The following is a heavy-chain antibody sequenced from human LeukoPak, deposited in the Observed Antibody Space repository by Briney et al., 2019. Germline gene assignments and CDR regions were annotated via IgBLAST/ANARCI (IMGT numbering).Heavy chain of an antibody. CDR2: INAGIGNT. J-gene: IGHJ5*02. Sequence: ASVKVSCKASGYTFTSYAMHWVRQAPGQRLEWMGWINAGIGNTKYSQKFQGRVTITRDTSASTAYMELSSLRSEDTAVYYCAVHPDYYYGSGSYYHWGQGTLVTVSS. CDR3: AVHPDYYYGSGSYYH. CDR1: GYTFTSYA. V-gene: IGHV1-3*01. D-gene: IGHD3-10*01.